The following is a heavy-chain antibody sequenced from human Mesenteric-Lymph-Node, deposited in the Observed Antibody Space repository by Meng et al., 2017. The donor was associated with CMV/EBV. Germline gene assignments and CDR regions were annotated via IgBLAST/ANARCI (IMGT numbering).Heavy chain of an antibody. CDR1: GYTFTGYY. CDR3: ARIRYDILTGSSWFDP. CDR2: INPNSGGT. V-gene: IGHV1-2*06. D-gene: IGHD3-9*01. Sequence: SGYTFTGYYMHWVRQAPGQGLEWMGRINPNSGGTNYAQKFQGRVTMTRDTSISTAYMELSRLRSDDTAVYYCARIRYDILTGSSWFDPWGQGTLHRLL. J-gene: IGHJ5*02.